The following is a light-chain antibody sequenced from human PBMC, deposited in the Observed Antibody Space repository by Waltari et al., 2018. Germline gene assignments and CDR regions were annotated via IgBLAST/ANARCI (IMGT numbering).Light chain of an antibody. J-gene: IGLJ2*01. CDR2: DVS. V-gene: IGLV2-14*03. Sequence: QSALTQPASVSGSPGQSITIPCTATSGDVGAYKYVSWYQQHPGKAPKLMIFDVSNRPSGVSNHFSGSKSGNTASLTISGLQAEDEADYYCSSYISSSTLELFGGGTSLTVL. CDR3: SSYISSSTLEL. CDR1: SGDVGAYKY.